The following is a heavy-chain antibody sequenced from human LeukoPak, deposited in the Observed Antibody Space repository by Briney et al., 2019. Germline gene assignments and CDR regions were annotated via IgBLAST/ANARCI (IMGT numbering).Heavy chain of an antibody. CDR2: IKQDGSEK. CDR3: ARDRYVWGSRSLDY. J-gene: IGHJ4*02. CDR1: GFTFSSYW. V-gene: IGHV3-7*01. Sequence: GGSLRLXCAASGFTFSSYWMSWVRQAPGKGLEWVANIKQDGSEKYYVDSVKGRFTISRDNAKNSLYLQMNSLRAEDTAVYYCARDRYVWGSRSLDYWGQGTLVTVSS. D-gene: IGHD3-16*01.